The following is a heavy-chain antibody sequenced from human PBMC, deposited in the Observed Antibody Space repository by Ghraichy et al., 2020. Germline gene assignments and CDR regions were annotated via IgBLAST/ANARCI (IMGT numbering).Heavy chain of an antibody. J-gene: IGHJ4*02. V-gene: IGHV4-4*07. CDR3: AGVDRGDDY. Sequence: SETLSLTCIVSDGSISSHDWSWIRQPAGKGLEWIGRIYSSGSTNYNPSLESRVSMSPDTSKNQFSLKLSSVTAADTAVYYCAGVDRGDDYWGQGTLVTVSA. CDR2: IYSSGST. D-gene: IGHD3-10*01. CDR1: DGSISSHD.